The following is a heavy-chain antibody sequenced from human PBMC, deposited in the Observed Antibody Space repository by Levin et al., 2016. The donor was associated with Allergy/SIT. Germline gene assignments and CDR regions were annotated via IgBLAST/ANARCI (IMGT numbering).Heavy chain of an antibody. Sequence: WIRQPPGKGLEWLGYIYSSGGAYYNPSLKSRITISIDTSKNQFSLNLRSVTAADTAVYYCARDGSPYCGSPTCYGADYYYYGMDVWGQGTTVTVSS. D-gene: IGHD2-2*01. CDR3: ARDGSPYCGSPTCYGADYYYYGMDV. J-gene: IGHJ6*02. V-gene: IGHV4-31*02. CDR2: IYSSGGA.